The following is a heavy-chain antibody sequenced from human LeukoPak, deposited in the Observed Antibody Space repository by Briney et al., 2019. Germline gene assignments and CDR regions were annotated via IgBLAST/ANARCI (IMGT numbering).Heavy chain of an antibody. CDR2: IWSDGTNT. CDR3: ARDPARSFDI. V-gene: IGHV3-33*01. D-gene: IGHD4-17*01. Sequence: PGGSLRLSCAAPGYVFRDHGMNSVRQGPGKGLEWGAAIWSDGTNTNYAGSVQGRFTIPRDISKYTLYLQLNSLRAEDTAVYYCARDPARSFDIWGRGTMVTVSS. CDR1: GYVFRDHG. J-gene: IGHJ3*02.